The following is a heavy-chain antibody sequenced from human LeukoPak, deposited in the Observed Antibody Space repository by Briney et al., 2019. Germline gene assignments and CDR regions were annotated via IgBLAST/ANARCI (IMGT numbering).Heavy chain of an antibody. CDR3: AVNFRH. Sequence: GGSLRLSCAAPGFICSVSDMVWARQAPGKGLEWVSTITHNSANIYYADSVKGRFSISRDNARNSLFLQMNSLRAEDTAVYYCAVNFRHWGPGTLVTVSS. J-gene: IGHJ4*02. V-gene: IGHV3-21*01. CDR1: GFICSVSD. D-gene: IGHD2/OR15-2a*01. CDR2: ITHNSANI.